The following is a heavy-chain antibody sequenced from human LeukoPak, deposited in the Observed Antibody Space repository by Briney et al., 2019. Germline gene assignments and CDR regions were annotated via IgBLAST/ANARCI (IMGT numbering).Heavy chain of an antibody. Sequence: KPSETLSLTCAVYGGSFSGYYWSWIRQPPGKGLEWIGEINHSGSTNYNPSLKSRVTISVDTSKNQFSLKLSSVTAADTAVYYCAGHTSETYYYYGIDVWGKGTTVTVSS. CDR2: INHSGST. J-gene: IGHJ6*04. CDR3: AGHTSETYYYYGIDV. V-gene: IGHV4-34*01. CDR1: GGSFSGYY. D-gene: IGHD2-2*02.